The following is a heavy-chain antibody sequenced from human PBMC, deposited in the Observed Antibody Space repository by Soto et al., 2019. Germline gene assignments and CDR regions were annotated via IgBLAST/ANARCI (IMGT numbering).Heavy chain of an antibody. CDR1: GFTFSSYA. J-gene: IGHJ6*02. Sequence: GGSLRLSCAASGFTFSSYAMSWVRQAPGKGLEWVSAISGSGGSTYYADSVKGRFTISRDNSKNTLYLQMNSLRAEDTAVYYCAKDKVGYFSSTSCYNYGMDVWGQGTTV. CDR2: ISGSGGST. V-gene: IGHV3-23*01. D-gene: IGHD2-2*02. CDR3: AKDKVGYFSSTSCYNYGMDV.